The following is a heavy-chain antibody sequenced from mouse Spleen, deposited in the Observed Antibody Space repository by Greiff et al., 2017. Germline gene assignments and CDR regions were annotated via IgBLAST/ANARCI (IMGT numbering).Heavy chain of an antibody. CDR3: AKNPRYGNYAMDY. CDR1: GFSLTSYG. CDR2: IWRGGST. Sequence: QVQLKQSGPSLVQPSQSLSITCTVSGFSLTSYGVHWVRQSPGKGLEWLGVIWRGGSTDYNAAFMSRLSITKDNSKSQVFFKMNSLQADDTAIYYCAKNPRYGNYAMDYWGQGTSVTVSS. J-gene: IGHJ4*01. V-gene: IGHV2-5-1*01. D-gene: IGHD2-1*01.